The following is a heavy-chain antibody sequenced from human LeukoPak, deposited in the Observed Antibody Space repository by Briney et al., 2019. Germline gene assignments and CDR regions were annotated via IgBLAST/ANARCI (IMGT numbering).Heavy chain of an antibody. CDR1: GYTLTESS. J-gene: IGHJ6*02. Sequence: GASVKVSCKVSGYTLTESSMHWVRPAPGKGLEWMGGFDPEDGETLYAQRFQGRVTMTKDTSTGTVYMELSSLKSEDTAVYYCAAPSGSFLGYYYGMDVWGQGTTVTVSS. CDR3: AAPSGSFLGYYYGMDV. V-gene: IGHV1-24*01. CDR2: FDPEDGET. D-gene: IGHD1-26*01.